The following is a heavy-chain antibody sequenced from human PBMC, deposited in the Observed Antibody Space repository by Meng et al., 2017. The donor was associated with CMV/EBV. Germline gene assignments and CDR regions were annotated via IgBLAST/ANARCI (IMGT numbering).Heavy chain of an antibody. Sequence: GESLKISCAASGFTFSSYSMNWVRQAPGKGLEWVSSISSSSSYIYYADSVKGRFTISRDNAKNSLYLQMNSLSAEDTAVYYCASGVAGTSFDWFDPWGQGTLVTVSS. CDR1: GFTFSSYS. D-gene: IGHD6-19*01. CDR3: ASGVAGTSFDWFDP. V-gene: IGHV3-21*01. CDR2: ISSSSSYI. J-gene: IGHJ5*02.